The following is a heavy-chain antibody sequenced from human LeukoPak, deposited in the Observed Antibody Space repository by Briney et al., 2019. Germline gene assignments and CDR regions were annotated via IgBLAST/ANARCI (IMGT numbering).Heavy chain of an antibody. CDR3: TAFTYYNILTGYKAGSADY. V-gene: IGHV3-30*02. CDR1: GFIFSSYG. CDR2: IRYDGSNK. J-gene: IGHJ4*02. D-gene: IGHD3-9*01. Sequence: TGGSLRLSCAASGFIFSSYGMHWVRQAPGKGLEWVAFIRYDGSNKYYADSVKGRFTISRDNSKNTLYLQMNSLRAEDTAVYYCTAFTYYNILTGYKAGSADYWGQGTLVTVPS.